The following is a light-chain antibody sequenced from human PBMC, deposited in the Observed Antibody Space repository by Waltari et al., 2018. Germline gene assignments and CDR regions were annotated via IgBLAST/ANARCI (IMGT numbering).Light chain of an antibody. CDR3: QQYYSYPLT. Sequence: AIRMTQSPSSFSASTGARVTITCRASQGISSYLAWYQQKPGKAPKVLIYAASTLQSGVPSRFSGSGSGTDFTLTISCLQSEDFAIYYCQQYYSYPLTFGGGTRVEIK. CDR2: AAS. CDR1: QGISSY. V-gene: IGKV1-8*01. J-gene: IGKJ4*01.